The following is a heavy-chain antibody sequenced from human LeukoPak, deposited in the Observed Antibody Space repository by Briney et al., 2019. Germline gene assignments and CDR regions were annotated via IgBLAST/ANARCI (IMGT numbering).Heavy chain of an antibody. Sequence: GASVKVSCKASGYTFTSYYMHWVRQAPGQGLEWMGIINPSGGSTSYAQKFQGRVTITADESTSTAYMELSSLRSEDTAVYYCARDPDEVAGSYGMDVWGQGTTVTVSS. J-gene: IGHJ6*02. CDR3: ARDPDEVAGSYGMDV. CDR2: INPSGGST. D-gene: IGHD2-15*01. CDR1: GYTFTSYY. V-gene: IGHV1-46*01.